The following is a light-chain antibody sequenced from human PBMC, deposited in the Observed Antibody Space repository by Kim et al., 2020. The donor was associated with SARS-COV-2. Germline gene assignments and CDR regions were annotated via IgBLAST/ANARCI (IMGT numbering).Light chain of an antibody. J-gene: IGKJ4*01. V-gene: IGKV1-39*01. Sequence: VSVGDRVTITCRASQSISSYLNWYQQKPGKAPKLLIYAASSLQSGVPSRFSGSGSGTDFTLTISSLQPEDFATYYCQQFNSYPLTFGGGTKVDIK. CDR3: QQFNSYPLT. CDR1: QSISSY. CDR2: AAS.